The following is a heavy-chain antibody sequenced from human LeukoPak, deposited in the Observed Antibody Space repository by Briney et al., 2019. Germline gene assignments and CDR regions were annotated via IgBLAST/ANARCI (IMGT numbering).Heavy chain of an antibody. CDR1: GGSINSRNW. D-gene: IGHD6-19*01. Sequence: SETLSLTCAVSGGSINSRNWWSWVRQPPRKGLEWIGEIYHGGSTNYNPSLKSRVTISVDTSKNQFSLKLNSVTAADTAVYYCARDDSSGWFDPWGQGTLVTVSS. V-gene: IGHV4-4*02. CDR2: IYHGGST. CDR3: ARDDSSGWFDP. J-gene: IGHJ5*02.